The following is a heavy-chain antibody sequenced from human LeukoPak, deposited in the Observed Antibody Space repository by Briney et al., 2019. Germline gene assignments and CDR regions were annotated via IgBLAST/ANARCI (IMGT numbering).Heavy chain of an antibody. CDR1: GFTFSSYA. D-gene: IGHD1-1*01. CDR3: ARHGYYNLQY. Sequence: GGSLRLSCAASGFTFSSYAMHWVRQAPGKGLEWVAVISYDGSNKYYADSVKGRFTISKDNAKNSLYLQMNSLRADDTAVYYCARHGYYNLQYWGQGTLVTVSS. CDR2: ISYDGSNK. J-gene: IGHJ4*02. V-gene: IGHV3-30*04.